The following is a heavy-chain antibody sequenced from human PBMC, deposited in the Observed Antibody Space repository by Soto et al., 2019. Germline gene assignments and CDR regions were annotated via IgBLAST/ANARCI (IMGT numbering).Heavy chain of an antibody. D-gene: IGHD2-2*01. CDR3: ARDCSSTSCYAGDYYYGMDV. CDR2: IIPILGIA. J-gene: IGHJ6*02. CDR1: GGTFSSYT. V-gene: IGHV1-69*04. Sequence: GASVKVSCKASGGTFSSYTISWVRQAPGQGLEWMGRIIPILGIANYAQKFQGRVTITADKSTSTAYMELSSLRSEDTAVYYCARDCSSTSCYAGDYYYGMDVWGQGTTVTVSS.